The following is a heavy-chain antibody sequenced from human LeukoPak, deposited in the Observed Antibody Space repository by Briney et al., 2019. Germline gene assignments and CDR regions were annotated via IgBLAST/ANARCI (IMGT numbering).Heavy chain of an antibody. CDR3: ARVGSGNSWYYFDY. CDR1: GGSISSGGYY. V-gene: IGHV4-31*03. J-gene: IGHJ4*02. CDR2: IYYSGST. Sequence: PSETLSLTCTVSGGSISSGGYYWSWIRQHPGKGLEWIGYIYYSGSTYYNPSLKSRVTISVDTSKNQFSLKLSSVTAADTAVYYCARVGSGNSWYYFDYWGQGTLVTVSS. D-gene: IGHD4-23*01.